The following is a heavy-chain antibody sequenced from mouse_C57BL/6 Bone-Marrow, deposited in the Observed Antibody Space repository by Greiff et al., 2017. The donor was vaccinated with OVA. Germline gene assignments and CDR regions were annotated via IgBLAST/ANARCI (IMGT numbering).Heavy chain of an antibody. V-gene: IGHV3-8*01. CDR1: GYSITSDY. D-gene: IGHD2-2*01. CDR3: AWGYGYDWYAMDY. CDR2: ISYSGST. J-gene: IGHJ4*01. Sequence: EVHLVESGPGLAKPSQTLSLTCSVTGYSITSDYWNWIRKFPGNKLEYMGYISYSGSTYYNPSLKSRISITRDTSKNQYYLQLNSVTTEDTATYYCAWGYGYDWYAMDYWGQGTSVTVSP.